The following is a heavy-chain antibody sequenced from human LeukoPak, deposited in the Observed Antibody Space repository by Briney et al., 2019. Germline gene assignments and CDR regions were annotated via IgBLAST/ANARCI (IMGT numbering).Heavy chain of an antibody. V-gene: IGHV3-21*01. J-gene: IGHJ4*02. D-gene: IGHD1-14*01. CDR3: ATETIGRHYDY. CDR2: IGPTGTDR. Sequence: GGSLRLSCAASGFTFSSCGFNWARQAPGKGLEWVSSIGPTGTDRYYADSVRGRFTISRGNAKNSMYLQMDSLRDEDTAVYYCATETIGRHYDYWGQGTLLTVSS. CDR1: GFTFSSCG.